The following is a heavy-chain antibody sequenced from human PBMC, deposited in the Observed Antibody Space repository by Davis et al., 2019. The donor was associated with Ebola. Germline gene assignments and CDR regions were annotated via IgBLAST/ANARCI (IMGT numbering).Heavy chain of an antibody. Sequence: ASVKVSCKASGYPVTSYYIHWVRQAPGPGLEWMGQINPSGGDTFYAQKLQGRITMTRDTSTNTVYLDLSSLRSEDSAVYYCARATTYYDFSHLDVWGQGTTVTVSS. D-gene: IGHD3-3*01. CDR2: INPSGGDT. CDR3: ARATTYYDFSHLDV. J-gene: IGHJ6*02. CDR1: GYPVTSYY. V-gene: IGHV1-46*04.